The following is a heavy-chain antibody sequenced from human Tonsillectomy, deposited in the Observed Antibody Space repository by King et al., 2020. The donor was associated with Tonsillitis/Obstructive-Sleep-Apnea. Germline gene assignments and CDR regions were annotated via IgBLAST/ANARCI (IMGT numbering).Heavy chain of an antibody. CDR3: ARGGRVRATHLYYYYMDV. J-gene: IGHJ6*03. CDR2: ISYDGSNK. D-gene: IGHD1-26*01. CDR1: GFTFSSYA. V-gene: IGHV3-30*04. Sequence: VQLVESGGGVVQPGRSLRLSCAASGFTFSSYAMHWVRQAPGKGLEWVAVISYDGSNKYYADSVKGRFTISRDNSKNTLYLQMNSLRAEDTAVYYCARGGRVRATHLYYYYMDVWGKGTTVTVSS.